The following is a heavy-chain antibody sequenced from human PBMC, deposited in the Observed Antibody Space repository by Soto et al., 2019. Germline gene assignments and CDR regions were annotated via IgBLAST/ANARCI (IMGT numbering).Heavy chain of an antibody. CDR2: IYDTGISGYTPST. J-gene: IGHJ6*02. CDR3: ARGEDAFFYYGLDV. V-gene: IGHV4-59*01. Sequence: PSETLSLTCTVSGGSITSSYWSWIRRPPGKGLEWIAYIYDTGISGYTPSTSYNPSLKSRVTMSLDTSKSQFSLKSTSVTAADTAVYYCARGEDAFFYYGLDVWGQGITVTVSS. CDR1: GGSITSSY.